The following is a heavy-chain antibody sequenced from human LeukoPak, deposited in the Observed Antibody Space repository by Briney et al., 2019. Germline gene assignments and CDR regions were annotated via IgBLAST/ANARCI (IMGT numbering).Heavy chain of an antibody. J-gene: IGHJ3*01. D-gene: IGHD1-26*01. CDR2: LYYSGST. V-gene: IGHV4-59*08. CDR1: GASINTYY. Sequence: SETLSLTCTVSGASINTYYWSWIRQPPGKGLQWIAYLYYSGSTNFNPSLKSRLTISVDTSKNQFSLKLNSVTAADTAVYYCARSGSKPSGGAFDLWGQGTMVTVSS. CDR3: ARSGSKPSGGAFDL.